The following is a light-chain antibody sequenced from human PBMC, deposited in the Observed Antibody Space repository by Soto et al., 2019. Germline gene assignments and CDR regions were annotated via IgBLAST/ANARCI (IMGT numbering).Light chain of an antibody. Sequence: QSVLTQPASVSGSPGQSITISCTGTSSDAGGYKYVSWYQQHPGKAPKLMIYDVSNRPSGVSNRFSGSKSGNTASLSISGLQAEDEADYYCSSYSVTSTYVFGTGTKLTVL. CDR1: SSDAGGYKY. J-gene: IGLJ1*01. V-gene: IGLV2-14*01. CDR2: DVS. CDR3: SSYSVTSTYV.